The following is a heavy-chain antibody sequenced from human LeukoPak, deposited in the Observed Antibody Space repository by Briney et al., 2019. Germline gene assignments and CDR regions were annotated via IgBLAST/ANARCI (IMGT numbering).Heavy chain of an antibody. CDR3: ARVGYDSSGYHYYYYYMDV. CDR1: GGSISSSSYY. CDR2: IYYSGST. Sequence: SETLSLTCTVSGGSISSSSYYWGWNRQPPGKGLVWTGSIYYSGSTYYNPSLKSRVTISVDTSKNQFSLKLSSVTAADTAVYYCARVGYDSSGYHYYYYYMDVWGKGTTVTVSS. V-gene: IGHV4-39*01. D-gene: IGHD3-22*01. J-gene: IGHJ6*03.